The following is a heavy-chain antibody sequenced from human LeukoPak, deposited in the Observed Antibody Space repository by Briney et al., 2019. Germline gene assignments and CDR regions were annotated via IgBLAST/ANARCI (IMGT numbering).Heavy chain of an antibody. D-gene: IGHD2-15*01. V-gene: IGHV3-30*03. J-gene: IGHJ3*02. CDR2: ISYGGRNK. CDR3: ASHQEWQLPSAFDI. CDR1: GFTFSSYG. Sequence: TGGSLRLSCAASGFTFSSYGMHWVRQAPGKGLEWVAFISYGGRNKYYADSVKGRFTISRDNSKNTLYLQMNSLRAEDTAVYYCASHQEWQLPSAFDIWDQGTMVTVSS.